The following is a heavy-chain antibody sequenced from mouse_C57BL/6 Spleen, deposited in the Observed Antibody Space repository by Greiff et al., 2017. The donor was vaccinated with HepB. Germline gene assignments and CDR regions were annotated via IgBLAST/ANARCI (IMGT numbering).Heavy chain of an antibody. Sequence: EVQLQQSGPELVKPGASVKMSCKASGYTFTDYNMHWVKQSPGKSLEWIGYINPNNGGTNYNQKFKGKATLTVNKSSSTADMELRSLTSEDSAVYSGARGLWQNALAYWGQGTLVTVSA. CDR3: ARGLWQNALAY. CDR1: GYTFTDYN. D-gene: IGHD1-1*02. J-gene: IGHJ3*01. CDR2: INPNNGGT. V-gene: IGHV1-22*01.